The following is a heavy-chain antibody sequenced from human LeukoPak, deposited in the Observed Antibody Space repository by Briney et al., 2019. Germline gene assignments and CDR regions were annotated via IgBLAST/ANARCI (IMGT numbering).Heavy chain of an antibody. Sequence: SETLSLTCAVYGGSFSGYYWSWIRQPPGEGLEWIGEINHSGSTNYNPSLKSRVTISVDTSKNQFSLKLSSVTAADTAVYYCARAPNSSGYYYNYYYYYMDVWGKGTTVTVSS. CDR3: ARAPNSSGYYYNYYYYYMDV. D-gene: IGHD3-22*01. CDR1: GGSFSGYY. J-gene: IGHJ6*03. CDR2: INHSGST. V-gene: IGHV4-34*01.